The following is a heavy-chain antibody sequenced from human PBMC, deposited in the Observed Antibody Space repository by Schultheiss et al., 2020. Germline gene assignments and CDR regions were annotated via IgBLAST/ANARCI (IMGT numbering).Heavy chain of an antibody. J-gene: IGHJ4*02. Sequence: SVKVSCKASGGTFSNFAISWVRQAPGQGLEWMGGIIPFFGATYYARKFQGRVTITADKSTSTAYMELRSLRSEDTAVYYCASKADYGGNVYFEYWGQGTLVTVSS. CDR2: IIPFFGAT. D-gene: IGHD4-23*01. CDR3: ASKADYGGNVYFEY. CDR1: GGTFSNFA. V-gene: IGHV1-69*06.